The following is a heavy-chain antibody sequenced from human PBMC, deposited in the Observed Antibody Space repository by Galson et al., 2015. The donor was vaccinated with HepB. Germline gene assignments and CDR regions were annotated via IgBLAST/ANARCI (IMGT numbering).Heavy chain of an antibody. CDR2: INQEGSEK. J-gene: IGHJ2*01. CDR1: GFTFRTYW. V-gene: IGHV3-7*05. D-gene: IGHD3-10*01. CDR3: ARDNGEFDL. Sequence: SLRLSCAVSGFTFRTYWMSWVRQAPGKGLEWVANINQEGSEKHYVDSVKGRFTISRDNAKNSLYLQMNSLRAEDTAVYYCARDNGEFDLWGRGTLVTVSS.